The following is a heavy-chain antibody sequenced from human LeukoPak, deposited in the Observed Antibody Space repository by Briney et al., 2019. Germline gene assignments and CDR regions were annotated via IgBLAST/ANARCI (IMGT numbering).Heavy chain of an antibody. V-gene: IGHV1-18*01. D-gene: IGHD3-3*01. J-gene: IGHJ4*02. Sequence: ASVKVSCKASGYSFNTYGFGWVRQAPGQGLEWMGWITMINGNTDYAEKLQGRVTMTIDTSTSTAYMELRSLRSDDTAAYYCASSLTIFGVVHWGQGTLLTVSS. CDR3: ASSLTIFGVVH. CDR1: GYSFNTYG. CDR2: ITMINGNT.